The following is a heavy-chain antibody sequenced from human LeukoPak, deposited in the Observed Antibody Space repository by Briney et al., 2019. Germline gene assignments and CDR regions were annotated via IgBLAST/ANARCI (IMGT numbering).Heavy chain of an antibody. J-gene: IGHJ6*02. Sequence: GGFLRLSCAAAGFSFSTYSMNWVRQTPGKGLEWVSSISRTSSYIYYADSVKGRFTLSRDNGKNSLYLQMNGLRAEDTAVYYCARGGMGANPQEYFYYGMDVWGQGTTVTVSS. CDR3: ARGGMGANPQEYFYYGMDV. CDR1: GFSFSTYS. D-gene: IGHD2-8*01. V-gene: IGHV3-21*01. CDR2: ISRTSSYI.